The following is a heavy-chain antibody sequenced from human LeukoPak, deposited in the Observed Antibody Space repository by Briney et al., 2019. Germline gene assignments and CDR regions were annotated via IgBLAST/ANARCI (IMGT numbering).Heavy chain of an antibody. CDR3: VRDLVYGTGDQRFDY. V-gene: IGHV3-74*01. J-gene: IGHJ4*02. Sequence: VGAQRLFCTASGFIFSSYWMHWARQPPGKGLEWVSCMNSDGSSTNYEDAVKGRLTITRDNTKNTLYLQMNGRRVEDTAVYYCVRDLVYGTGDQRFDYWGQGTLVTVSS. CDR2: MNSDGSST. CDR1: GFIFSSYW. D-gene: IGHD1-1*01.